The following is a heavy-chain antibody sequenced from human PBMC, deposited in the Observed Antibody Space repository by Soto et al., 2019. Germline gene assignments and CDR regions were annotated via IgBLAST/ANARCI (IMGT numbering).Heavy chain of an antibody. Sequence: QVQLQQWGAGLLKPSETLSLTCAVYGGSFSGYYWSWIRQPPGKGLEWIGEINHSGNTNYNPSLKSRVTMSEDTSKNQFSLNLSAVTAADTAVYYCARVPASGSGFDYWGQGNLVNVSP. V-gene: IGHV4-34*01. CDR1: GGSFSGYY. CDR2: INHSGNT. D-gene: IGHD3-10*01. J-gene: IGHJ4*02. CDR3: ARVPASGSGFDY.